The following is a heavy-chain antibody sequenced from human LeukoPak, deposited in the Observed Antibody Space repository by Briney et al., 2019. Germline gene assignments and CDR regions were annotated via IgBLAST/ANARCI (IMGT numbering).Heavy chain of an antibody. CDR3: ARDLYYYDSSGYYYFDY. CDR1: GGSISSYY. CDR2: IYTSGST. V-gene: IGHV4-4*07. Sequence: PSETLSLTCTVSGGSISSYYWSWIRQPAGKGLEWIGRIYTSGSTNYNPSLKSRVTMSVDTSKNQFSLKRSSVTAADTAVYYCARDLYYYDSSGYYYFDYWGQGTLVTVSS. D-gene: IGHD3-22*01. J-gene: IGHJ4*02.